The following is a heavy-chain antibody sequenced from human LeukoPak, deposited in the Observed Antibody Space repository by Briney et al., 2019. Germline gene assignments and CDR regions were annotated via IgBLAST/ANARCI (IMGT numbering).Heavy chain of an antibody. CDR1: GGTYSSYT. D-gene: IGHD6-6*01. CDR2: IIPILGIA. J-gene: IGHJ5*02. V-gene: IGHV1-69*02. Sequence: SVKVSCKASGGTYSSYTISWVRQAPGQGLEWMGRIIPILGIANYAQKFQGTVTITAHKSTSTAYMEVSRLRSEDTAVYYCARADTSYRSSSGSWFDPWGQGTLVTVSS. CDR3: ARADTSYRSSSGSWFDP.